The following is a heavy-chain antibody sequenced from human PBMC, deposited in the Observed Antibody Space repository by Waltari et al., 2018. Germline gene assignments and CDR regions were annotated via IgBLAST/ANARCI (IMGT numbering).Heavy chain of an antibody. CDR1: GYTLTALS. V-gene: IGHV1-46*01. Sequence: QVQLVQSGAEVKKPGASVKVSCKVSGYTLTALSMHWVRQAPGKGLEWTGKINPSGGSTSYAQKFQGRVTMTRDTSTSTVYMELSSLRSEDTAVYYCARDSAQDIYSGYDLGGLAFDIWGQGTMVTVSS. CDR3: ARDSAQDIYSGYDLGGLAFDI. CDR2: INPSGGST. J-gene: IGHJ3*02. D-gene: IGHD5-12*01.